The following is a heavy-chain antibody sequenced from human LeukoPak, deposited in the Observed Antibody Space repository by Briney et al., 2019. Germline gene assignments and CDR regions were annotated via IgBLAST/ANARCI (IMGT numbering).Heavy chain of an antibody. J-gene: IGHJ4*02. CDR1: GYSFSTNM. CDR3: MSAHGY. CDR2: ILPGGRES. V-gene: IGHV3-7*01. Sequence: SGGSLRLSCVVSGYSFSTNMMTWVRQAPGKGLEWVATILPGGRESYRVDSVKGRFTISRDNAKNSLYLQMNILRAEDTALYYCMSAHGYWGQGTLVTVTS.